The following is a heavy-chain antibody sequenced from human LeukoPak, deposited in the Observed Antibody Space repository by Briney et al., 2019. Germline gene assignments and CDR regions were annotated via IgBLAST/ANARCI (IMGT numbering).Heavy chain of an antibody. J-gene: IGHJ4*02. CDR2: IYPGDSDT. Sequence: GGSLRLSCAASGFTFTSYWIGWVRQMPGKGLEWMGIIYPGDSDTRYSPSFQGQVTISADKSISTAYLQWSSLKASDTAMYYCARLVRKQWIDYWGQGTLVTVSS. D-gene: IGHD6-19*01. CDR3: ARLVRKQWIDY. CDR1: GFTFTSYW. V-gene: IGHV5-51*01.